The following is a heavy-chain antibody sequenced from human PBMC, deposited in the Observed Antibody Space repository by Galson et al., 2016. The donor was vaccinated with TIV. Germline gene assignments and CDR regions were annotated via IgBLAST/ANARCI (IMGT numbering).Heavy chain of an antibody. D-gene: IGHD3-10*01. CDR1: QFPFSDYW. V-gene: IGHV3-7*03. J-gene: IGHJ6*02. Sequence: SLRLSCAASQFPFSDYWMNWIRQAPGKGLEWVATIKQDGSDRYYGDSVKGRFTISRDNAKRLLYLHMSSLRVEDTAVYYCARDPPFGGMDVWGQGATVAVS. CDR2: IKQDGSDR. CDR3: ARDPPFGGMDV.